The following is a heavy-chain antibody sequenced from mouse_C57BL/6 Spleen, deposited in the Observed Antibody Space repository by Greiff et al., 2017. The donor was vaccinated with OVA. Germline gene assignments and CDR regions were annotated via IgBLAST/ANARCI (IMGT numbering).Heavy chain of an antibody. D-gene: IGHD2-10*02. V-gene: IGHV1-80*01. CDR1: GYAFSSYW. J-gene: IGHJ4*01. CDR3: ARSYGNSGYAMDY. Sequence: QVQLQQSGAELVKPGASVKISCKASGYAFSSYWMNWVKQRPGKGLEWIGQIYPGDGDTNYNGKFKGKATLTADKSSSTAYMQLSSLTSEDSAFYCCARSYGNSGYAMDYWGQGTSVTVSS. CDR2: IYPGDGDT.